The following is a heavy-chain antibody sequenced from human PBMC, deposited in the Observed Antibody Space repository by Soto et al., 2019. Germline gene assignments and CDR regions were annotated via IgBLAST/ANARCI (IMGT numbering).Heavy chain of an antibody. CDR1: GFTFSSYS. Sequence: GGSLRLSCAASGFTFSSYSMNWVRQAPGKGLEWVSSISSSSSYIYYADSVKGRFTISRDNAKNSLYLQMNSLRAEDTAVYYCARDPLTYYDFWSGYTGNWFDPWGQGTLVTVSS. V-gene: IGHV3-21*01. D-gene: IGHD3-3*01. CDR2: ISSSSSYI. CDR3: ARDPLTYYDFWSGYTGNWFDP. J-gene: IGHJ5*02.